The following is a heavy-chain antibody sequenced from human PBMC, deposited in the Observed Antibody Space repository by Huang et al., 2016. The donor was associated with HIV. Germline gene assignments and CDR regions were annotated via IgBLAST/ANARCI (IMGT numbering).Heavy chain of an antibody. CDR2: VYYRGST. CDR3: ARHSYSGYDWGY. Sequence: HLQLQESGPGLVKPSETLSLTCTVSAGSIRTSTYYCGWIRQPPLKGVEWIGSVYYRGSTYDNPSLKGRLTISVDTSKNQFSLKLRSVTAADTAVYYCARHSYSGYDWGYWGQGTLVTVSS. J-gene: IGHJ4*02. V-gene: IGHV4-39*01. CDR1: AGSIRTSTYY. D-gene: IGHD5-12*01.